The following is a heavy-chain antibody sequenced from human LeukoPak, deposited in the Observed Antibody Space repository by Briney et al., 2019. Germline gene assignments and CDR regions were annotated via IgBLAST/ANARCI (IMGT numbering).Heavy chain of an antibody. CDR2: IIPIFGTA. D-gene: IGHD2-2*02. J-gene: IGHJ3*02. CDR3: ASILYTGSPTPNDAFDI. CDR1: GGTFSSYA. V-gene: IGHV1-69*05. Sequence: SVKVSCKASGGTFSSYAISWVRQAPGQGLEWMGGIIPIFGTANYAQKFQGRVTITTDESTSTAYMELSSLRSEDTAVYYCASILYTGSPTPNDAFDIWGQGTMVTVSS.